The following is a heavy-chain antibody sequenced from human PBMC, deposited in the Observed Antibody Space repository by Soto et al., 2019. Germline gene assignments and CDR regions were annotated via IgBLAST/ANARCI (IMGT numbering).Heavy chain of an antibody. D-gene: IGHD5-18*01. CDR1: GFTFSSYA. CDR3: ARELRNTAMVYYYYYGMDV. CDR2: ISYDGSNK. V-gene: IGHV3-30-3*01. J-gene: IGHJ6*02. Sequence: LRLSCAASGFTFSSYAMHWVRQAPGKGLEWVAVISYDGSNKYYADSVKGRFTISRDNSKNTLYLQMNSLRAEDTAVYYCARELRNTAMVYYYYYGMDVWGQGTTVTVSS.